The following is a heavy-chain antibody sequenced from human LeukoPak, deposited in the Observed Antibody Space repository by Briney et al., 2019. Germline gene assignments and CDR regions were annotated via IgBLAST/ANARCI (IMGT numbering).Heavy chain of an antibody. Sequence: SETLALTCTVSGYSMNSVYYWGWIRQPPGKGLEWIGSIYNSGSTSYNPSLKSRVTLSIDTSKNQFSLKLTSVTAADTAVYYCARNISGLGLYSHYAYDPEGAFDIWGQGPIVTVSS. V-gene: IGHV4-38-2*02. J-gene: IGHJ3*02. D-gene: IGHD5-12*01. CDR1: GYSMNSVYY. CDR3: ARNISGLGLYSHYAYDPEGAFDI. CDR2: IYNSGST.